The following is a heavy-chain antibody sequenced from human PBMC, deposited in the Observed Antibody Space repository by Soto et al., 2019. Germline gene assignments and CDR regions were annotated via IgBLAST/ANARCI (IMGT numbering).Heavy chain of an antibody. Sequence: GGSLRLSCVASGLIFSSFGMTWVRQAPGKGLEWVSGISRGGDSAYYADSVKGRFTIYRDNSKKTLYLQMNSLRAEDTAVYYCAKDGDIVLLAGDFWGQGTLVTVSS. J-gene: IGHJ4*02. CDR3: AKDGDIVLLAGDF. CDR1: GLIFSSFG. D-gene: IGHD2-15*01. V-gene: IGHV3-23*01. CDR2: ISRGGDSA.